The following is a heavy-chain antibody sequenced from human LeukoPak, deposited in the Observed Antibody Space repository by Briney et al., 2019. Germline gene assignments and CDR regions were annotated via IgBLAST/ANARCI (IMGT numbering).Heavy chain of an antibody. CDR2: ISHSGGTT. Sequence: PGGTLRLSCTASGFTFSSYGMSWVRQAPGKGLEWVSAISHSGGTTYYADSVKGRFTISRDNSKNTLYLQMNSLRAEDTAVYYCAELGITMIGGVWGKGTTVTISS. D-gene: IGHD3-10*02. V-gene: IGHV3-23*01. CDR3: AELGITMIGGV. J-gene: IGHJ6*04. CDR1: GFTFSSYG.